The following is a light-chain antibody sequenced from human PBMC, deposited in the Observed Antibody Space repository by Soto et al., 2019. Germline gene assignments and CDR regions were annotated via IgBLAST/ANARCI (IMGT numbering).Light chain of an antibody. J-gene: IGLJ1*01. V-gene: IGLV2-14*01. Sequence: QSALTQPASVSGSPGQSITISCTGTSSDVGVYNYVSWYQQHPGKAPKVMIYEVTNRPPGVSNRFAGSKSGNTASLTIAGLQAEDEADYYCCSYTTSATDVFGTGTKLTVL. CDR3: CSYTTSATDV. CDR1: SSDVGVYNY. CDR2: EVT.